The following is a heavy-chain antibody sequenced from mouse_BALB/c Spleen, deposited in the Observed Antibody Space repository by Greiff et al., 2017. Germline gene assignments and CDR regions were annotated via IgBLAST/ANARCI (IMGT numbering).Heavy chain of an antibody. CDR3: ARKDDGYFDY. J-gene: IGHJ2*01. CDR1: GYAFSSYW. V-gene: IGHV1-80*01. D-gene: IGHD2-3*01. CDR2: IYPGDGDT. Sequence: VQLQESGAELVRPGSSVKISCKASGYAFSSYWMNWVKQRPGQGLEWIGQIYPGDGDTNYNGKFKGKATLTADKSSSTAYMQLSSLTSEDSAVYFCARKDDGYFDYWGQGTTLTVSS.